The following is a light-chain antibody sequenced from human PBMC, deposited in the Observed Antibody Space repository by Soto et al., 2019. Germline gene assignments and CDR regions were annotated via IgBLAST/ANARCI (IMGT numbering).Light chain of an antibody. V-gene: IGLV2-8*01. J-gene: IGLJ2*01. CDR2: EVS. CDR1: SSDVGCYNY. Sequence: QSALTQPPSASGSPGQAVTISCTGTSSDVGCYNYASWYQQHPGKPPKLMIYEVSKRPSGVPDRFSGSKSGNTASLTVSGLQPEDEADYYCSSYAGSNSPVVFGGGTKVTVL. CDR3: SSYAGSNSPVV.